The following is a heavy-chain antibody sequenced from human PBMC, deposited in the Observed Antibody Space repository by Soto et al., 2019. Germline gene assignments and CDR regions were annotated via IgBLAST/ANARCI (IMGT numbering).Heavy chain of an antibody. CDR2: ISSSGRII. D-gene: IGHD3-3*01. CDR1: GFILSSYE. J-gene: IGHJ4*02. CDR3: ARAATIFGDMGY. V-gene: IGHV3-48*03. Sequence: PVGSLRLSGAASGFILSSYEMNWVRQAPGKGLEWVSYISSSGRIINYADSVKGRFTISRDNAKNSLYLQMNSLRAEDTAVYYCARAATIFGDMGYWGQGTLVTVSS.